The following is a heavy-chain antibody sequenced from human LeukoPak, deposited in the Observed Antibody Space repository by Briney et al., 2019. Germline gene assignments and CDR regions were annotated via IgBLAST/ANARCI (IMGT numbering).Heavy chain of an antibody. CDR1: GLTFSTSG. J-gene: IGHJ4*02. CDR2: IGPTGFDR. V-gene: IGHV3-21*06. CDR3: ASETNGRHYDY. Sequence: GGSLRLSCTTSGLTFSTSGFNWVRQAPGRGLEWVASIGPTGFDRYHADSIKGRFTISRDNANNFLYLQMDSLRAEDTAVYYCASETNGRHYDYWGQGTLLTVSS. D-gene: IGHD1-14*01.